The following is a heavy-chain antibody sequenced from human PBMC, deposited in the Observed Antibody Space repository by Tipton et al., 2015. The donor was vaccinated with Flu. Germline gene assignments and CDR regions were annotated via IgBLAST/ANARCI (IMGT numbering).Heavy chain of an antibody. CDR1: GGSISTSY. V-gene: IGHV4-4*07. D-gene: IGHD5-12*01. CDR3: ARDLRGYSGYTGGDAFDM. CDR2: ISTSGST. Sequence: TLSLTCTVSGGSISTSYWSCIRQPAGKGLEWIGRISTSGSTNYNASLESRVTLSRDTSKNHITLRLTSATAADTALYYCARDLRGYSGYTGGDAFDMWGRGIMVFVSS. J-gene: IGHJ3*02.